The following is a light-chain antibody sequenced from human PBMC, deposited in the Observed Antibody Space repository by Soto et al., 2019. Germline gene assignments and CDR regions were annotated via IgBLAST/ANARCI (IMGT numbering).Light chain of an antibody. CDR2: AAS. CDR1: QSISSY. Sequence: DIQTTQSLSSLSESXXDIVXITSPASQSISSYLNWYQQKPGKAPKXXIYAASSLQSGVPSRFSGSGSGTDFTLTISSLQPEDFATYYCQQSYSTLITFGQGTRLEI. V-gene: IGKV1-39*01. J-gene: IGKJ5*01. CDR3: QQSYSTLIT.